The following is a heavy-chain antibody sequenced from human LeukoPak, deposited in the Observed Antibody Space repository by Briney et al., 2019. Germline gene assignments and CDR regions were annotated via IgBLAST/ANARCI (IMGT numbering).Heavy chain of an antibody. CDR3: ARDLRPTPLWFGELTLGY. D-gene: IGHD3-10*01. CDR2: IYSGGST. CDR1: GFTVSSNY. V-gene: IGHV3-53*01. Sequence: GGSLRLSCAASGFTVSSNYMSWVRQAPGKGLEWVSVIYSGGSTYYADSVKGRFTISRDNSKNTLCLQMNSLRAEDTAVYYCARDLRPTPLWFGELTLGYWGQGTLVTVSS. J-gene: IGHJ4*02.